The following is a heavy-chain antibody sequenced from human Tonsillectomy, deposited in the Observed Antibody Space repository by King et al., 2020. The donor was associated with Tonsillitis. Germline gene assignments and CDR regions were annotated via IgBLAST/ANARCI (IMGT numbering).Heavy chain of an antibody. D-gene: IGHD3-22*01. CDR3: ARHCFEGDYYVSRCPQVCFEI. J-gene: IGHJ3*02. CDR1: GGSISYYY. V-gene: IGHV4-59*08. Sequence: VQLQESGPGLVKPSETLSLTCTVSGGSISYYYWSWIRPPPGKGLEWIGYIYYSGSTNYNPSLKSRVTISVDTSKNQFSLKLSSVTAADTAVYYCARHCFEGDYYVSRCPQVCFEIWGQGTMVTVSS. CDR2: IYYSGST.